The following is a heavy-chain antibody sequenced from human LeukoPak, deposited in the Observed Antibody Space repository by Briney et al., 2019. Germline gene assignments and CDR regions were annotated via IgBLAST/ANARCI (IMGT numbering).Heavy chain of an antibody. D-gene: IGHD6-25*01. CDR3: ARSPAARRAFDI. J-gene: IGHJ3*02. CDR2: IYYSGST. CDR1: GGSISSSSYY. Sequence: SETLSLTCTVSGGSISSSSYYWGWIRQPPGKGLEWIGSIYYSGSTYYNPSLKSRVTISVDTSKNQFSLKLSSVTAADTAVYYCARSPAARRAFDIWGQGTMVTVSS. V-gene: IGHV4-39*07.